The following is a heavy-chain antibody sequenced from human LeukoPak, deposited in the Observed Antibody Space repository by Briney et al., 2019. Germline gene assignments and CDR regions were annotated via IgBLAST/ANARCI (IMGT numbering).Heavy chain of an antibody. J-gene: IGHJ4*02. Sequence: GGSLRLSCAASGLTLSTYAITWVRQGPGKGLEWVSAIRPDGDRTYYANSVRGRFTISRDNSKDTVYLQINGLRVEDTAVYYCAREQSGTRGWYTVDYWGQGTLVTVSS. D-gene: IGHD6-19*01. CDR1: GLTLSTYA. CDR2: IRPDGDRT. CDR3: AREQSGTRGWYTVDY. V-gene: IGHV3-23*01.